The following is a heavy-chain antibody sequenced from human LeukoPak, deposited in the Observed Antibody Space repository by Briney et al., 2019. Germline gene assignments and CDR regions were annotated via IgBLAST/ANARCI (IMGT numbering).Heavy chain of an antibody. CDR2: ISGSGGST. CDR1: GFTFSSYA. V-gene: IGHV3-23*01. D-gene: IGHD2-21*02. CDR3: AKGVNIVVVTALDY. Sequence: GGSLRLSCAASGFTFSSYAMSWVRQAPGKGLEWVSAISGSGGSTYYADSVKGRFIISRDNSKNTLYLQMNSLRAEDTAVYYCAKGVNIVVVTALDYWGQGTLVTVSS. J-gene: IGHJ4*02.